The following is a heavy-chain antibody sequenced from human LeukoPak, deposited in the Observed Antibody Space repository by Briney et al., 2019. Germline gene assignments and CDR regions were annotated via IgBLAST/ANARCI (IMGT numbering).Heavy chain of an antibody. D-gene: IGHD6-13*01. CDR2: ISYSGNT. Sequence: SETLSLTCTVSGGSISSSSYYWSWIRQPPGKGLEWIGYISYSGNTNYSPSLKSRVTISVDPSKNQFSLKLSSVTAADTAVYYCARRIAADKWGQGTLVTVSS. CDR3: ARRIAADK. CDR1: GGSISSSSYY. J-gene: IGHJ4*02. V-gene: IGHV4-61*05.